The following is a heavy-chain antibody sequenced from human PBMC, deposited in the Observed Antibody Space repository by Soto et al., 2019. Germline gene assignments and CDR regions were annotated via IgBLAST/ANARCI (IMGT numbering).Heavy chain of an antibody. CDR3: AKVHSSGWSAYYYSGMDV. J-gene: IGHJ6*02. CDR2: ISYDGSNK. CDR1: GFTFSSYG. V-gene: IGHV3-30*18. Sequence: QVQLVESGGGVVQPGRSLRLSCAASGFTFSSYGMHWVRQAPGKGLEWGAVISYDGSNKYYADSVKGRFTISRDNSKNTLYLQMNSLRAEDTAVYYCAKVHSSGWSAYYYSGMDVWGQGTTVTVSS. D-gene: IGHD6-19*01.